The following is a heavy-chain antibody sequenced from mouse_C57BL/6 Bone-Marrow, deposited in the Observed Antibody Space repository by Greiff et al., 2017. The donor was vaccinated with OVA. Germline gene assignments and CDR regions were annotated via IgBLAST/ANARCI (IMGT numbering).Heavy chain of an antibody. CDR3: AKIYYDYDPFAY. J-gene: IGHJ3*01. CDR2: IDPSDSYT. CDR1: GYTFTSYW. D-gene: IGHD2-4*01. V-gene: IGHV1-50*01. Sequence: QVQLQQPGAELVKPGASVKLSCKASGYTFTSYWMQWVKQRPGQGLEWIGEIDPSDSYTNYNQKFKGKATLTVDTSSSTAYMQLSSLTSEDSAVYYCAKIYYDYDPFAYWGQGTLVTVSA.